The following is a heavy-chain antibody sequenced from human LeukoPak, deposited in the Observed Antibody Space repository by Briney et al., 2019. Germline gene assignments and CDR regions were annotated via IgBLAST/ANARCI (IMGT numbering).Heavy chain of an antibody. CDR2: IYSGGST. CDR3: ARNRGGYNAYDY. Sequence: GGSLRLSCAASGFTVSSNYMSWVRQAPGKGLEWVSVIYSGGSTSYADSVEGRFTISSDNSKNTLYLQMNTLRTEDTAVYYCARNRGGYNAYDYWGQGTLVTVSS. V-gene: IGHV3-66*01. D-gene: IGHD3-22*01. J-gene: IGHJ4*02. CDR1: GFTVSSNY.